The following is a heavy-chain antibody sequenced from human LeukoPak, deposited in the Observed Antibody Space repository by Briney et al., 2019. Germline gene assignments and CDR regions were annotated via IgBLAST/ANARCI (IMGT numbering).Heavy chain of an antibody. D-gene: IGHD6-13*01. CDR2: ISGSGGST. V-gene: IGHV3-23*01. CDR3: AKDIAAAGN. J-gene: IGHJ4*02. Sequence: GGSLRLSCAASGFTFSSYAVSWVRQAPGKGLEWVSAISGSGGSTYYADSVKGRFTISRDNSKSTLYPQMNSLRAEDTAVYYCAKDIAAAGNWGQGTLVTVSS. CDR1: GFTFSSYA.